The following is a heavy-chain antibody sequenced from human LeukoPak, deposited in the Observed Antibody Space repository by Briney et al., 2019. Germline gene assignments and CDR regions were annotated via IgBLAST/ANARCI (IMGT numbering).Heavy chain of an antibody. Sequence: GGSLRLSCAASGFTFSSYWMSWVRQAPGKGLEWVANIKQDGSEMNYMDSVRGRFTISRDNAKTSLYLQMNSLRAEDTAVYYCARGLTVTSYYYYYYGMDVWGQGTTVTVSS. J-gene: IGHJ6*02. D-gene: IGHD4-17*01. CDR2: IKQDGSEM. V-gene: IGHV3-7*03. CDR1: GFTFSSYW. CDR3: ARGLTVTSYYYYYYGMDV.